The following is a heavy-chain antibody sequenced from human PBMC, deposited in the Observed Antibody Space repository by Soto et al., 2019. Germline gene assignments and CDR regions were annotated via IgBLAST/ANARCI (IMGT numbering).Heavy chain of an antibody. J-gene: IGHJ6*02. V-gene: IGHV1-2*02. Sequence: ASVKVSCKASGYTFTGYYMHWVRQAPGQGLEWMGWINPNSGGTNYAQKFQGRVTMTRDTSISTAYMELSRLRSDDTAVYYCARVVKTHYYYYGMDVWGQGTTVTVSS. CDR3: ARVVKTHYYYYGMDV. CDR1: GYTFTGYY. CDR2: INPNSGGT.